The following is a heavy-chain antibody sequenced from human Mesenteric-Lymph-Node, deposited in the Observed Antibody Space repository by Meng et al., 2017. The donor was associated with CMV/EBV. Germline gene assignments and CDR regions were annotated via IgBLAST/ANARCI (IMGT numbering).Heavy chain of an antibody. J-gene: IGHJ4*02. CDR1: GFTFRSCW. CDR2: IKSKTDGRTT. Sequence: AASGFTFRSCWLRWGPQAPGKGLEWVGRIKSKTDGRTTDYAAPVKGRFTISRDDSKNTLYLQMNSLKTEDTAVYYCTTRFLEPYFDYWGQGTLVTVSS. CDR3: TTRFLEPYFDY. V-gene: IGHV3-15*01. D-gene: IGHD3-3*01.